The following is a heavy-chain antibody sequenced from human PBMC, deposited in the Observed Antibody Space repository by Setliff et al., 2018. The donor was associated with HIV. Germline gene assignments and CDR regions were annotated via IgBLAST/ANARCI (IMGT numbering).Heavy chain of an antibody. CDR3: AQLGMVDDFDY. CDR1: GDSVSSRSYY. V-gene: IGHV4-61*03. Sequence: TSETLSLTCTVSGDSVSSRSYYWSWIRQPPGKGLEWIGYIYYSGSTNYNPSLKSRVTISVDTSKNHFSLKLRSVTAADTAVYYCAQLGMVDDFDYWGQGTQVTVSS. J-gene: IGHJ4*02. CDR2: IYYSGST. D-gene: IGHD1-1*01.